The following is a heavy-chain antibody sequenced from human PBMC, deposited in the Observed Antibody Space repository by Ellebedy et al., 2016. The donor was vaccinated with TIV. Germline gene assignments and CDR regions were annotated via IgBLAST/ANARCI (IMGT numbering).Heavy chain of an antibody. D-gene: IGHD2-15*01. CDR3: ARDMVQGMVARYLWFDY. J-gene: IGHJ4*02. Sequence: AASVKVSCKASGYAFDRYIISWVRQAPGQGLEWMGWISAYTGDTKYAQKFRGRVTLTTDTPTSTAYMDLRSLTSDDTAVYYCARDMVQGMVARYLWFDYWGQGTLVTVSS. CDR2: ISAYTGDT. CDR1: GYAFDRYI. V-gene: IGHV1-18*01.